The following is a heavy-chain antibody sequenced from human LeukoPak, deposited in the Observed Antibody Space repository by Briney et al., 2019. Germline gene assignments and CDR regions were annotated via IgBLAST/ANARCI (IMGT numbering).Heavy chain of an antibody. D-gene: IGHD2-8*02. J-gene: IGHJ4*02. CDR3: ARPGTGVY. CDR2: ISSSSSYI. Sequence: ETGGSLRLSCAASGFTFSSYSMNWVRQAPGKGLEWVSSISSSSSYIYYAGSVKGRFTISRDNAKNSLYLQMNSLRAEDKAVYYCARPGTGVYWGQGTLVTVSS. CDR1: GFTFSSYS. V-gene: IGHV3-21*01.